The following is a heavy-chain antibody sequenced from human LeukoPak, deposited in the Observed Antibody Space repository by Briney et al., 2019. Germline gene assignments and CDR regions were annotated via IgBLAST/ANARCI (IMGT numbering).Heavy chain of an antibody. V-gene: IGHV1-8*03. CDR3: ARGLTIFGVVSMDGY. CDR1: GYTFTSYD. J-gene: IGHJ4*02. Sequence: ASVKVSCKASGYTFTSYDINWVRQATGQGLEWMGWMNPNSGNTGYAQKFQGRVTITRNASISTAYMELSSLRSEDTAVYYCARGLTIFGVVSMDGYWGQGTLVTVSS. D-gene: IGHD3-3*01. CDR2: MNPNSGNT.